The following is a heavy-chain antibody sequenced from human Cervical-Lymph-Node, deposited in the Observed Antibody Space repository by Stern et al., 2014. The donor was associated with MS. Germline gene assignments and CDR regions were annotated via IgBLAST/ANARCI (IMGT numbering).Heavy chain of an antibody. D-gene: IGHD2-15*01. Sequence: VHLVESGGGVVQPGRSLRLSCAASGFIFSNYAMHWVRQAPGKGLDWVAFVSNEGSKQFYADSVRGRFTISRDNAKNTLYLEMNSLRPEDTAVYYCGRDTCRGGGCYFRYWGQGILITVSS. CDR3: GRDTCRGGGCYFRY. CDR1: GFIFSNYA. CDR2: VSNEGSKQ. V-gene: IGHV3-30-3*01. J-gene: IGHJ4*02.